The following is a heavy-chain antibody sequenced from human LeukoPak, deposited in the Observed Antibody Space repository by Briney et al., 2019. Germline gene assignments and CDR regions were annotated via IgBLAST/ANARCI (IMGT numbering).Heavy chain of an antibody. J-gene: IGHJ6*03. Sequence: ASVKVSCKASGYTFTSYDINWVRQATGQGLEGMGWMNPNSGNTGYAQKFQGRVTMTRNTSISTAYMELSSLRSEDTAVYYCARGTGSVAAAGTGYYYYYYMDVWGKGTTVTVSS. D-gene: IGHD6-13*01. CDR1: GYTFTSYD. CDR3: ARGTGSVAAAGTGYYYYYYMDV. CDR2: MNPNSGNT. V-gene: IGHV1-8*01.